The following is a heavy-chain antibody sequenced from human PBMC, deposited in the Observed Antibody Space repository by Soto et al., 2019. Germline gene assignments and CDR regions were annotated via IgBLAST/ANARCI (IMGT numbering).Heavy chain of an antibody. CDR3: VRDGTKTLRDWFDP. D-gene: IGHD1-1*01. CDR2: IYATGTT. Sequence: SETLSLTCTVSGASISGFYWSWIRRSAGKGLEWIGRIYATGTTDYNPSLKSRVMMSVDTSKKQFSLKLRSVTAADTAVYYCVRDGTKTLRDWFDPWGQGISVTVSS. CDR1: GASISGFY. V-gene: IGHV4-4*07. J-gene: IGHJ5*02.